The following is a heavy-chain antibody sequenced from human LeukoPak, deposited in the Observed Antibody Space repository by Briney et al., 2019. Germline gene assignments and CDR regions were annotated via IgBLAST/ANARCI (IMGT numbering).Heavy chain of an antibody. V-gene: IGHV4-34*01. D-gene: IGHD3-22*01. J-gene: IGHJ6*02. CDR2: INDYTCDT. CDR3: ARGCITKIVVVHSFSYGMDV. Sequence: SETLSLTCTVFGGSITDYFWTWIRHSPGEGLEWIGEINDYTCDTKYSPSLNSRDPIPLEKSKNQHSLELRSVAAADTAVYYCARGCITKIVVVHSFSYGMDVWGQGTTVTVSS. CDR1: GGSITDYF.